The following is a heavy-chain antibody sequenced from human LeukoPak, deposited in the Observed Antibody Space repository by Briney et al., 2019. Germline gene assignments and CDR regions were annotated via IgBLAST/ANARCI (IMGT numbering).Heavy chain of an antibody. V-gene: IGHV1-46*03. CDR3: ARERQQPYCFDY. CDR2: INPSGGST. D-gene: IGHD6-13*01. Sequence: ASVKVSCKASGYTVTNYDIHWVRQAPGQGLEWMGIINPSGGSTSYAQKFQGRVTMTRDTSTSTVYMELSSLRSEDTAVYYCARERQQPYCFDYWGQGTLVTVSS. CDR1: GYTVTNYD. J-gene: IGHJ4*02.